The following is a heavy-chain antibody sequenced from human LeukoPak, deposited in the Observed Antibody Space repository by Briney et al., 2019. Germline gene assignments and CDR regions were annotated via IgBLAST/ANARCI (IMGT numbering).Heavy chain of an antibody. CDR2: INAGNGNT. J-gene: IGHJ5*02. CDR3: ARDLRYCTSTSCYGWFGP. Sequence: ASVKVSCKASGYTFTSNVIHWVRQAPGQRLEWMGWINAGNGNTKYSQNLQGRVTITRDTSASTAYMDLSSLRFEDTAVYYCARDLRYCTSTSCYGWFGPWGQGTLVTVSS. V-gene: IGHV1-3*01. CDR1: GYTFTSNV. D-gene: IGHD2-2*01.